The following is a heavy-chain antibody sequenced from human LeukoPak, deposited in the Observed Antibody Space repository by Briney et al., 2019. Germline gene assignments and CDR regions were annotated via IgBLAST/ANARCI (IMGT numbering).Heavy chain of an antibody. CDR3: ARDGYYYGSGISD. Sequence: GRSLRLSCAASGFTFGSYGMHWVRQAPGKGLEWVSYISSSGSTIYYADSVKGRFTISRDNAKNSLYLQMNSLRAEDTAVYYCARDGYYYGSGISDWGQGTLVTVSS. CDR2: ISSSGSTI. J-gene: IGHJ4*02. V-gene: IGHV3-48*04. D-gene: IGHD3-10*01. CDR1: GFTFGSYG.